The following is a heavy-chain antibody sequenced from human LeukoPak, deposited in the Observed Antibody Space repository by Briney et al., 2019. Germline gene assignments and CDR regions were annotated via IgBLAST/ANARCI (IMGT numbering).Heavy chain of an antibody. CDR1: GFTFDDYG. CDR3: AREGDYGYYFDY. D-gene: IGHD4-17*01. V-gene: IGHV3-20*01. J-gene: IGHJ4*02. Sequence: GGSLRLSCAASGFTFDDYGMSWVRQAPGKGLEWVSGINWNGGSTGYADSVKGRYTISRDNAKNSLYLQMNSLRAEDTALYHCAREGDYGYYFDYWGQGTLVTVSS. CDR2: INWNGGST.